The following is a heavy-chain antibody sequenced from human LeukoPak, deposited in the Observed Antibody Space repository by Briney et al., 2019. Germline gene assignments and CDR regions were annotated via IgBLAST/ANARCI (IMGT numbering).Heavy chain of an antibody. CDR3: AGVGPDFWSGYYGGVAFDI. V-gene: IGHV4-34*01. Sequence: PSETLSLTCTVSGGSISSYYWSWIRQPPGKGLEWIGEINHSGSTNYNPSLKSRVTISVDTSKNQFSLKLSSVTAADTAVYYCAGVGPDFWSGYYGGVAFDIWGQGTMVTVSS. CDR1: GGSISSYY. D-gene: IGHD3-3*01. J-gene: IGHJ3*02. CDR2: INHSGST.